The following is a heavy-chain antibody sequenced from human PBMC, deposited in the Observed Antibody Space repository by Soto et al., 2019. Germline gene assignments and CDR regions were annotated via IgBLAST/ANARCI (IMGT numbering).Heavy chain of an antibody. CDR2: INHSGST. J-gene: IGHJ6*02. CDR3: ARGGEVVLWCGDVGGMDV. Sequence: QVQLQQWGAGLLKPSETLSLTCAVYGGSFSGYYWSWIRQPPGKGLEWIGEINHSGSTNYNPSLKGRATISVDTPKTQFSLKLSSVTAADTAVYYCARGGEVVLWCGDVGGMDVWGQGTTVTVSS. V-gene: IGHV4-34*01. CDR1: GGSFSGYY. D-gene: IGHD3-10*01.